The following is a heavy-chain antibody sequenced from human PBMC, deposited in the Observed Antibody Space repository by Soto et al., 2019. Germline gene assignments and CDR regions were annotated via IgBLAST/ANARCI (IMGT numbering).Heavy chain of an antibody. D-gene: IGHD2-21*02. CDR1: GGSISGYY. V-gene: IGHV4-59*01. Sequence: KTSETLSLTCTVSGGSISGYYWSWIRQPPGKGLERIGYMYNTGSTVYNPSFKSRVTISVDTSKNQFSLKLNSVTAADTAVYYCARDLWGYCGTDCYPLDVWGQGTTVTVSS. J-gene: IGHJ6*02. CDR3: ARDLWGYCGTDCYPLDV. CDR2: MYNTGST.